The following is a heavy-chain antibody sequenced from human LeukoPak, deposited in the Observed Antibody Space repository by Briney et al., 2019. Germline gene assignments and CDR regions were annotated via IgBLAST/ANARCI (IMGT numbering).Heavy chain of an antibody. CDR3: AKDRSSTYYGMDV. CDR2: ISYDGSDK. Sequence: GGSLRLSCAASGFTFSSYGMHWVRQAPGKGLEWVAVISYDGSDKYYADSVKGRFSISRDNSKNMLYLYMHSLRAEDTAVFYCAKDRSSTYYGMDVWGQGTTVIVSS. J-gene: IGHJ6*02. V-gene: IGHV3-30*18. D-gene: IGHD2-2*01. CDR1: GFTFSSYG.